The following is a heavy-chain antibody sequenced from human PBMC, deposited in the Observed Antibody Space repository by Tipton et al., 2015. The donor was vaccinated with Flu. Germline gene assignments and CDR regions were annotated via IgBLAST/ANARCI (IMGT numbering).Heavy chain of an antibody. V-gene: IGHV3-11*01. CDR1: GFTFSDYY. J-gene: IGHJ3*02. CDR3: ARVPNPAVVPDSTYAFDI. CDR2: ISSSGSTI. D-gene: IGHD2-2*01. Sequence: SLRLSCAASGFTFSDYYMSWIRQAPGKGLEWVSHISSSGSTINYADSVKGRFTISRDNAKNSLYLQMNSLRAEDTAVYYCARVPNPAVVPDSTYAFDIWGLGTMVTVSS.